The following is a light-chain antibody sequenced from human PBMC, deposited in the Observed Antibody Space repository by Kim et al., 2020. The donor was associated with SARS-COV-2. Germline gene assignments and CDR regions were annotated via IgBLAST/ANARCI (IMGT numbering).Light chain of an antibody. Sequence: SSELTQYPAVSVALGQTVRITCQGDSLRSYYATWYQQRPRQAPVLVIYGRNNRPSGIPDRFSGSSSGNTASLTISGAQAEDEADFYCQSRDSGGNVLFGGGTQLTFL. CDR1: SLRSYY. V-gene: IGLV3-19*01. CDR2: GRN. J-gene: IGLJ2*01. CDR3: QSRDSGGNVL.